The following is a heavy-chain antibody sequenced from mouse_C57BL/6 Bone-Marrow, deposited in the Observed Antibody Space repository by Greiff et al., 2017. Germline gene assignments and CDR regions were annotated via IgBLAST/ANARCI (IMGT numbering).Heavy chain of an antibody. CDR2: IYPGDGDT. CDR1: GYAFSSYW. Sequence: VKLQESGAELVKPGASVKISCKASGYAFSSYWMNWVKQRPGKGLEWIGQIYPGDGDTNYNGKFKGKATLTADKSSSTAYMQLSSLTSEDSAVYFCAREGYDYYYAMDYWGQGTSVTVSS. CDR3: AREGYDYYYAMDY. D-gene: IGHD2-2*01. V-gene: IGHV1-80*01. J-gene: IGHJ4*01.